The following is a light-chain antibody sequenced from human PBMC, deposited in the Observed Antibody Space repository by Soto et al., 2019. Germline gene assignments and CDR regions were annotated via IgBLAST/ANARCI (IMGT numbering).Light chain of an antibody. V-gene: IGLV1-40*01. CDR2: GNS. J-gene: IGLJ2*01. CDR3: QSYDSSLSGYVV. Sequence: QSVLTQPPSVSGAPGQRVTISCTGSSSNIGAGYDVHWYQQLPGTAPKLLIYGNSNRPSGVPDRFSGSKSGTSASLAITGRQAEDEADYDCQSYDSSLSGYVVFGGGTKLTVL. CDR1: SSNIGAGYD.